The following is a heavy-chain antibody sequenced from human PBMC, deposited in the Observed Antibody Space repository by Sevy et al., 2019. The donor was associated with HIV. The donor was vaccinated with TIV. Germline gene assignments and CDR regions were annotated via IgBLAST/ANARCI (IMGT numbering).Heavy chain of an antibody. J-gene: IGHJ4*02. CDR1: GKTLSELS. CDR3: ATTREYYSDNSGYFDY. CDR2: FDPEDGET. D-gene: IGHD3-22*01. Sequence: ASVKVSCTVSGKTLSELSMHWVRQAPGKGLEWMGSFDPEDGETIYAQNFQGRVTMTEDTFTDTAYMELSSLRSEDTAVYYCATTREYYSDNSGYFDYWGQGTLVNVSS. V-gene: IGHV1-24*01.